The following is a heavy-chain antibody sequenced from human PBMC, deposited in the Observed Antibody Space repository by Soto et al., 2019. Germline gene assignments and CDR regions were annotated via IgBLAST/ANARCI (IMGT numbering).Heavy chain of an antibody. V-gene: IGHV3-23*01. CDR1: GFTFSSYA. CDR3: AKSPHSSSSYFDY. CDR2: ISGSGGST. J-gene: IGHJ4*02. D-gene: IGHD6-6*01. Sequence: GGSLRLSCAASGFTFSSYAMSWVRQAPGKGLEWVSAISGSGGSTYYADPVKGRFTISRDNSKNTLYLQMNSLRAEDTAVYYCAKSPHSSSSYFDYWGQGTLVTVSS.